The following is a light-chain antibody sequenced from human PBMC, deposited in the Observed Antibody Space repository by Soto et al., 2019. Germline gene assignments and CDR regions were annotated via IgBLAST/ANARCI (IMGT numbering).Light chain of an antibody. CDR3: QQSYNIQALT. V-gene: IGKV1-39*01. CDR2: GAA. Sequence: DIQMTQSPSSLSASVGDRVAITCRASQNIRNYLKWYQQKPGKAPKVLIYGAASLQRGVPSRFSGSGSGTNITLTINSLQPEDYATYYCQQSYNIQALTFGGGTKVEMK. CDR1: QNIRNY. J-gene: IGKJ4*01.